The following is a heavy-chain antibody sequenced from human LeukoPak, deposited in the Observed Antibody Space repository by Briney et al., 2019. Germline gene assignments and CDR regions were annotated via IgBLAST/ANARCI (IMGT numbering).Heavy chain of an antibody. V-gene: IGHV4-4*09. CDR3: ARHSTPYVAFDI. CDR2: IYTSGST. D-gene: IGHD3-16*01. Sequence: SETLSLTCTVSGGSISSYYWNWIRQPPGKGLEWIGYIYTSGSTNYNPSLKSRVTISVDTSKNQFSLKLSSVTAADTAVYYCARHSTPYVAFDIWGQGTMVTVSS. J-gene: IGHJ3*02. CDR1: GGSISSYY.